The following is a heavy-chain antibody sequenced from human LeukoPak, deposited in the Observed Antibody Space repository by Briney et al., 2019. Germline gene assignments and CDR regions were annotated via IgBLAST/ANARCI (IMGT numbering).Heavy chain of an antibody. J-gene: IGHJ5*02. CDR3: AVSNGGYGP. CDR2: INSDGTTT. CDR1: AFNFTAHW. D-gene: IGHD5-12*01. V-gene: IGHV3-74*01. Sequence: GGSLRLSCASSAFNFTAHWMHWVPQDPRQGLLWVARINSDGTTTNYADSVKGRFTISRDNAKNTLFLQMNSLRAEDTAVYFCAVSNGGYGPWGQGALVTVSS.